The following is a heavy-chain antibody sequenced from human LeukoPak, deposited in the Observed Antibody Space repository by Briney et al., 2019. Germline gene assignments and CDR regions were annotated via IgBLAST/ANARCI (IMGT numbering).Heavy chain of an antibody. CDR3: ARAGRDITMVRGVIPNWFDP. D-gene: IGHD3-10*01. Sequence: GASVKVSCKASGYTFTSYAMHWVRQAPGQRLEWMGWINAGNGNTKYSQKFQGRVTITRDTSASTAYMELSSLRSEDTAVYYCARAGRDITMVRGVIPNWFDPWGQGTLVTVSS. J-gene: IGHJ5*02. CDR1: GYTFTSYA. CDR2: INAGNGNT. V-gene: IGHV1-3*01.